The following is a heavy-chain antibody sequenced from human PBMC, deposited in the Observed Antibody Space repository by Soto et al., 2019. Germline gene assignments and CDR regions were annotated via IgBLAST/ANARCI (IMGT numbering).Heavy chain of an antibody. CDR1: GFTFSSYW. Sequence: EVQLVESGGGLVQPGGSLRLSCAASGFTFSSYWMHWVRQTPGKGLVWVSRIKTDGSSTNYAASVKGRFTISRDNAKNKLNLQMNSLRPEDTALDYCTREKFDPWGQGTLVTVSS. J-gene: IGHJ5*02. CDR3: TREKFDP. CDR2: IKTDGSST. V-gene: IGHV3-74*01.